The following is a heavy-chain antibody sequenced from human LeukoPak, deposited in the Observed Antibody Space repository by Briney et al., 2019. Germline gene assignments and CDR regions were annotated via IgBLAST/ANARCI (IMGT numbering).Heavy chain of an antibody. CDR1: GFTFDDYG. V-gene: IGHV3-20*04. CDR3: ARDISSGWYFDY. D-gene: IGHD6-19*01. J-gene: IGHJ4*02. Sequence: GGSPRLSCAVSGFTFDDYGMSWVRQAPGKGLEWVSGINWNGGSTGYVDSVKGRFTISRDNAKNSLHLQMNSLRAEDTALYYCARDISSGWYFDYWGQGTLVTVSS. CDR2: INWNGGST.